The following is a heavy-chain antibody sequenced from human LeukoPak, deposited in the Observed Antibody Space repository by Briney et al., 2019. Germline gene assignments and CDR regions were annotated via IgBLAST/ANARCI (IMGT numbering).Heavy chain of an antibody. D-gene: IGHD2-2*01. CDR3: ARGSVNYCSSTSCSGAFDI. CDR2: INHSGST. CDR1: GGSFSGYY. V-gene: IGHV4-34*01. J-gene: IGHJ3*02. Sequence: SETLSLTCAVYGGSFSGYYWSWIRQPPGKGLEWIGEINHSGSTNYNPSLKSRVTISVDTSKNQFSLKLSSVTAADTAVHYCARGSVNYCSSTSCSGAFDIWGQGTMVTVSS.